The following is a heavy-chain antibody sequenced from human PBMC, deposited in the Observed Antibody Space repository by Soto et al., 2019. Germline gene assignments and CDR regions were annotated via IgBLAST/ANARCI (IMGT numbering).Heavy chain of an antibody. V-gene: IGHV4-30-2*01. Sequence: SETLSLTCAVSGGSISSGCYSWSWIRQPPGKGLEWIGYIYHSGSTYYNPSLKSRVTISVDTSKNQFSLKLSSVTAADTAVYYCARRYGSSFDYWGQGTLVTVSS. D-gene: IGHD6-13*01. CDR1: GGSISSGCYS. CDR2: IYHSGST. J-gene: IGHJ4*02. CDR3: ARRYGSSFDY.